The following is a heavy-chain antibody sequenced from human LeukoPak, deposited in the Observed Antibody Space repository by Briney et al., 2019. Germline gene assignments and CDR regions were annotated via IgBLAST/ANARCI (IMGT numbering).Heavy chain of an antibody. Sequence: ASVKVSCKASGYTFKNYDINWVRQATGQGLEWTGWMNPNSGNTGFAQKFQDRVSMTRDTSINTAHMELTSLRSGDTAVYYCARATPGGLHGYSFDYWGQGTVVTVYS. CDR1: GYTFKNYD. V-gene: IGHV1-8*02. CDR3: ARATPGGLHGYSFDY. D-gene: IGHD5-24*01. CDR2: MNPNSGNT. J-gene: IGHJ4*02.